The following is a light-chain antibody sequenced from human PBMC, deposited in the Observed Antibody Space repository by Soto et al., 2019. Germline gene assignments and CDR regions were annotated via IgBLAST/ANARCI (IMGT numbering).Light chain of an antibody. V-gene: IGKV1-5*01. Sequence: DIQMTKSPSIVSASVGERVIITCLASQPIRTWLAWYQEKPGKAPKLLIYDASSLEGGVPSRFSGSGSGTEFTLTISSLQPDDFATYYCHQYNYYRPTFGQGTKVDIK. CDR3: HQYNYYRPT. CDR1: QPIRTW. CDR2: DAS. J-gene: IGKJ1*01.